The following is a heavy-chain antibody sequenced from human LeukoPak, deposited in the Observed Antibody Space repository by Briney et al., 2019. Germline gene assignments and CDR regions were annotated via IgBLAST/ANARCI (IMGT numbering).Heavy chain of an antibody. Sequence: GGSLRLSCAASGFTFSNAWMSWVRQAPGKGLEWVGRIQSKTDGGATDYAAPVKGRFTISRDDSKNTLYLQMNSLKTEDTAVYYCAKDRPVVVPAANWGQGTMVTVSS. CDR1: GFTFSNAW. CDR3: AKDRPVVVPAAN. CDR2: IQSKTDGGAT. D-gene: IGHD2-2*01. V-gene: IGHV3-15*01. J-gene: IGHJ3*01.